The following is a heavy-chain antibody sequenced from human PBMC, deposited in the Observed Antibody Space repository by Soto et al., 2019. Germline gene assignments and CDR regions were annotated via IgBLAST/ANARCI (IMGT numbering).Heavy chain of an antibody. CDR3: ARAACTSTLCAFDI. J-gene: IGHJ3*02. Sequence: EVQLVESGGGLVQPGGSLRLSCAASGFSFSGYWMHWVRQAPGEGLVWVSRINRDGSNTNYADSVKGRVTISRDSAKNTLYLQMSSLRAEDTAVSYCARAACTSTLCAFDIWGLGTMVTISS. V-gene: IGHV3-74*01. D-gene: IGHD2-2*01. CDR1: GFSFSGYW. CDR2: INRDGSNT.